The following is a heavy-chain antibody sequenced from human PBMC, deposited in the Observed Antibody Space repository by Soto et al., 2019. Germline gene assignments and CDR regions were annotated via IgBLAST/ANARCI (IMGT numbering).Heavy chain of an antibody. CDR1: GGTFSSYA. CDR3: ARSPSPYSSGWLEG. CDR2: IIPIFGTA. V-gene: IGHV1-69*13. J-gene: IGHJ4*02. Sequence: SVKVSCKASGGTFSSYAISWVRQAPGQGLEWMGGIIPIFGTANYAQKFQGRVTITGDASTSTAYMELSSLRSEDTAVYYCARSPSPYSSGWLEGWGQGTLVTVSS. D-gene: IGHD6-19*01.